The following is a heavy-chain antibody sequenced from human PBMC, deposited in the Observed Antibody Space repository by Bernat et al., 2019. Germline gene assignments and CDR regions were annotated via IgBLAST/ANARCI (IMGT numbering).Heavy chain of an antibody. J-gene: IGHJ3*01. CDR1: GYTFTSYD. V-gene: IGHV1-46*01. Sequence: QVQLVQSGAEVKKPGASVKVSCKASGYTFTSYDMHWVRQAPGQGLEWMGIINASGGNTSYAQKLQGRVTMTRDTSTSTVYMELRSLRSEDTAVYYCPRGGMLQAEHVFWGQGTMVTVSS. CDR3: PRGGMLQAEHVF. CDR2: INASGGNT. D-gene: IGHD2-8*01.